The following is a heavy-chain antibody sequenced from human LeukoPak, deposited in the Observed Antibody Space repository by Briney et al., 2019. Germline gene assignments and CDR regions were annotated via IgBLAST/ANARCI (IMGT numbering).Heavy chain of an antibody. D-gene: IGHD3-22*01. J-gene: IGHJ3*02. CDR3: ARANDSSGYYYRSAFDM. Sequence: GGSLRLSCAASGFTVSSNYMSWVRQAPGKGLEWVSSISGSSTYIFYADSVKGRFTISRDNAKNSLSLQMNSLRAEDTAVYYCARANDSSGYYYRSAFDMWGQGTMVTVSS. CDR1: GFTVSSNY. V-gene: IGHV3-21*01. CDR2: ISGSSTYI.